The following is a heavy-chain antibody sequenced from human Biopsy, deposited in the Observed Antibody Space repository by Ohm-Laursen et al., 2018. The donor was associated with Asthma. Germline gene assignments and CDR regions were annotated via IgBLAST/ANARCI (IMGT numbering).Heavy chain of an antibody. D-gene: IGHD7-27*01. V-gene: IGHV4-39*01. CDR2: ISYTGSA. J-gene: IGHJ4*02. CDR3: ARHWDWGSFFDY. CDR1: GGSMSSSSYY. Sequence: SETLSLTCTVSGGSMSSSSYYWGWIRQPPGKGLEWMGSISYTGSAYHNPSLKSRVTISVDTSRNHFSLKLSSVTAADTAVYYCARHWDWGSFFDYWGQGTPVTGSS.